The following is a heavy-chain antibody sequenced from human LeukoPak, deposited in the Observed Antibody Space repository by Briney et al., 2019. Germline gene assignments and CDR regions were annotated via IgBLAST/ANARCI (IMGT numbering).Heavy chain of an antibody. CDR2: ISSSSSYI. CDR3: ARGRDGYNWIDY. CDR1: GFTFSSYS. V-gene: IGHV3-21*01. D-gene: IGHD5-24*01. J-gene: IGHJ4*02. Sequence: GGSLRLSCAASGFTFSSYSMNWVRQAPGKGLEWVSSISSSSSYIYYADSVKGRFTISRDNAKNSLYLQMNSLRAEDTAVYYCARGRDGYNWIDYWGQGTLVTVSS.